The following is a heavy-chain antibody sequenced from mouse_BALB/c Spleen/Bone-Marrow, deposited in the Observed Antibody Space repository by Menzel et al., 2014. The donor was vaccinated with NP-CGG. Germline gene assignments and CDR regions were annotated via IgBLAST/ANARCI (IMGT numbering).Heavy chain of an antibody. CDR2: IDPANGNT. V-gene: IGHV14-3*02. D-gene: IGHD2-2*01. Sequence: EVQRVESGAELVKPGASVKLSCTASGFNIKDTYMHWVKQRPEQGLEWIGRIDPANGNTKYDPKFQGKATITADTSSNTAYLQLSSLTSEDTAVYYCAGGWLPSYAMDYWGQGTSVTVSS. CDR1: GFNIKDTY. CDR3: AGGWLPSYAMDY. J-gene: IGHJ4*01.